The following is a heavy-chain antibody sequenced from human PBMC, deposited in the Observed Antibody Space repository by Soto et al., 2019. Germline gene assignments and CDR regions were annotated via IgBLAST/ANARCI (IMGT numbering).Heavy chain of an antibody. CDR1: GFTFSSYA. J-gene: IGHJ4*02. D-gene: IGHD2-15*01. Sequence: GGSLRLSCAASGFTFSSYAMSWVRQAPGKGLEWVSAISGSGGSTYYADSVKGRFTISRDNSKNTLYLQMNSLRAEDTAVYYCAKDLGYCSGGSCLFDYWGQGTLGTVSS. CDR2: ISGSGGST. CDR3: AKDLGYCSGGSCLFDY. V-gene: IGHV3-23*01.